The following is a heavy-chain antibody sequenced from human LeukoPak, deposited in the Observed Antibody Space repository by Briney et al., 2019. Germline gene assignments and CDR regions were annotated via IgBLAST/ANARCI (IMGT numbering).Heavy chain of an antibody. V-gene: IGHV4-4*08. CDR2: IFSSGST. CDR1: GGSISSDY. D-gene: IGHD5-24*01. J-gene: IGHJ4*02. Sequence: PSETLSLTCTVSGGSISSDYWTWIRQPPGKGLEWIGYIFSSGSTNSNPSLKSRVTISIDTSKNQFSLKLSSMTAADTAVYYCARRTFLRRANYNYYFFDYWAQGILVTVSS. CDR3: ARRTFLRRANYNYYFFDY.